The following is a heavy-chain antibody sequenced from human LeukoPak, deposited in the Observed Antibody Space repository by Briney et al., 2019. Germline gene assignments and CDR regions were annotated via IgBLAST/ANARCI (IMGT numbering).Heavy chain of an antibody. CDR3: AKYYGDYAYYYYMDV. D-gene: IGHD4-17*01. CDR1: GFTFSSYA. Sequence: PGGSLRLSCAASGFTFSSYAMSWVRQAPGKGLEWVSAISGSGGSTYYADSVKGRFTISRDNSKNTLYPQMNSLRAEDTAVYYCAKYYGDYAYYYYMDVWGKGTTVTVSS. J-gene: IGHJ6*03. V-gene: IGHV3-23*01. CDR2: ISGSGGST.